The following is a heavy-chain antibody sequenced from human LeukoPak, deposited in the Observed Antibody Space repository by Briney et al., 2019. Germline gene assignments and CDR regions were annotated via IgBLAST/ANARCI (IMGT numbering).Heavy chain of an antibody. Sequence: GGSLRLSCAASGFTFSTYGMHWVRQAPGKGLEWVAVISNDGTNKNYADSVKGRFTISRENSKNIVTLQMNSLRAEDTAVYYCARARSGWHNIYYYYYMDVWGKGTTVSVSS. J-gene: IGHJ6*03. CDR2: ISNDGTNK. CDR3: ARARSGWHNIYYYYYMDV. V-gene: IGHV3-30*03. CDR1: GFTFSTYG. D-gene: IGHD6-19*01.